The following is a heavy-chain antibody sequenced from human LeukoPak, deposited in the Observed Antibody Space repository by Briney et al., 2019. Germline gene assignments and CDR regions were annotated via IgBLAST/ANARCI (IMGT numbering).Heavy chain of an antibody. CDR2: ISGSGGST. Sequence: GGSLRLSCAASGFTFSSYAMSWVRQAPGKGLEWVSAISGSGGSTYYADSVKGRFTISRDNSKNTLYPQMNSLRAEDTAVYYCAKDRSSSGWTGYYFDYWGQGTLVTVSS. V-gene: IGHV3-23*01. D-gene: IGHD6-19*01. CDR1: GFTFSSYA. J-gene: IGHJ4*02. CDR3: AKDRSSSGWTGYYFDY.